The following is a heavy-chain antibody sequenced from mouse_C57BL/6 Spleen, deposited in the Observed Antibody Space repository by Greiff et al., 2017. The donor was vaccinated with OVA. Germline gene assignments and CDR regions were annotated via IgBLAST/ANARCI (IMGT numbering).Heavy chain of an antibody. V-gene: IGHV3-5*01. CDR1: GISITTGNYR. J-gene: IGHJ4*01. CDR2: IYYSGTI. Sequence: VQLKESGPGLVKPSQTVFLTCTVTGISITTGNYRWSWIRQFPGNKLEWIGYIYYSGTITYNPSLTSRTTITRDTPKNQFFLEMNSLTAEDTATYYCARDLHYYGSSVYAMDYWGQGTSVTVSS. D-gene: IGHD1-1*01. CDR3: ARDLHYYGSSVYAMDY.